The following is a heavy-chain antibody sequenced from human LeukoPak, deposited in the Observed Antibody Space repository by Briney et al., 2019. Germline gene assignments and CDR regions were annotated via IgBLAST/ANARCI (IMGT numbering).Heavy chain of an antibody. CDR3: ARDYYNNYDVGF. Sequence: GGSLRLSCAASDFTFSSYGMHWVRQAPGQGLEWLTFIQYDGNNKNYADSVKGRFTISRDNSKNTLYLQLNSLRTEDTAVYYCARDYYNNYDVGFWGQGTLVTVSS. CDR1: DFTFSSYG. CDR2: IQYDGNNK. V-gene: IGHV3-30*19. D-gene: IGHD4-11*01. J-gene: IGHJ4*02.